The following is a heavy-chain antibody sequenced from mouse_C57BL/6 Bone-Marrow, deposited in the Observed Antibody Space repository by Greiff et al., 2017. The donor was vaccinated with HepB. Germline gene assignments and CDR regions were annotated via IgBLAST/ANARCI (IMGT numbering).Heavy chain of an antibody. CDR2: IHPNSGST. D-gene: IGHD1-1*01. CDR1: GYTFTSYW. V-gene: IGHV1-64*01. CDR3: AITTVVAGNYFDY. J-gene: IGHJ2*01. Sequence: QVQLQQPGAELVKPGASVKLSCKASGYTFTSYWMHWVKQRPGQGLEWIGMIHPNSGSTNYNEKFKSKATLTVDKSSSTAYMQLSSLTSEDSAVYYCAITTVVAGNYFDYWGQGTTLTVSS.